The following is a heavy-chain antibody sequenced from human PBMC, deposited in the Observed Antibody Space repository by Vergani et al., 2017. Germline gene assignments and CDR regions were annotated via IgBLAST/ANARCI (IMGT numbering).Heavy chain of an antibody. Sequence: EVQLVESGGGLVQPGGSLRLSCAASGFTFSSYWMHWVRQAPGKGLVWVSRINSDGSSTSYADSVKGRFPISRDNAKNTLYLQMNSLRAEDTAVYYCARDPDSSGYFPHYYYYYMDVGGKGTTVTV. D-gene: IGHD3-22*01. J-gene: IGHJ6*03. V-gene: IGHV3-74*01. CDR3: ARDPDSSGYFPHYYYYYMDV. CDR1: GFTFSSYW. CDR2: INSDGSST.